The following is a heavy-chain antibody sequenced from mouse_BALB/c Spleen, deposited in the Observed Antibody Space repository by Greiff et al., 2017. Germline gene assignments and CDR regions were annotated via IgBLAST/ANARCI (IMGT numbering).Heavy chain of an antibody. Sequence: EVKLMESGGDLVKPGGSLKLSCAASGFTFSSYGMSWVRQTPDKRLEWVATISSGGSYTYHPDSVKGRFTISRDNAKNTLYLQMSSLKSEDTAMYYCARLYDYDPWFAYWGQGTLVTVSA. D-gene: IGHD2-4*01. CDR2: ISSGGSYT. CDR1: GFTFSSYG. J-gene: IGHJ3*01. V-gene: IGHV5-6*01. CDR3: ARLYDYDPWFAY.